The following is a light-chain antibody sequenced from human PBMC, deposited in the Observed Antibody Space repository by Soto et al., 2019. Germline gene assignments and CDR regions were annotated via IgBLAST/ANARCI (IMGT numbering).Light chain of an antibody. CDR3: QQYNSYSWT. J-gene: IGKJ1*01. CDR2: GAS. V-gene: IGKV3-15*01. CDR1: QSVSSN. Sequence: EIVMTQSPATLSVSPGERATLSCRASQSVSSNLAWYQQKPGQAPRLLIYGASTRATGFPARFSGSGSGTEFTLTISSLQSEDFAVYYCQQYNSYSWTFGQGTKVEIK.